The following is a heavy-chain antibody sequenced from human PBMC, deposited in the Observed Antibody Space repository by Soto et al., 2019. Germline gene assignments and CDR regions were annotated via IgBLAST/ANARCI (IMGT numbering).Heavy chain of an antibody. V-gene: IGHV1-69*12. CDR3: ASHSSLRGYCISTSCYGYYYGMDV. CDR1: GGTFSSYA. D-gene: IGHD2-2*01. CDR2: IIPIFGTA. Sequence: QVQLVQSGAEVKKPGSSVKVSCKASGGTFSSYAISWVRQAPGQGLEWMGGIIPIFGTADYAQKFQGRVTIPADESTSTAYMELSSLRSEGTAVYYCASHSSLRGYCISTSCYGYYYGMDVWGQGTTVTVSS. J-gene: IGHJ6*02.